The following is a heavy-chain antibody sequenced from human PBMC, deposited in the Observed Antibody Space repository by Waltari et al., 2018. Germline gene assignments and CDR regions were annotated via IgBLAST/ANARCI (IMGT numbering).Heavy chain of an antibody. V-gene: IGHV3-21*01. CDR1: GFTFSSYS. CDR2: ISSSSSYI. Sequence: EVQLVESGVGLVKPGGSLRVSCAASGFTFSSYSMNCVRQAPGKGLEWVSSISSSSSYIYYAGSVKGRFTISRDNAKNSLYLQMNSLRAEDTAVYYCASLQYYYDSDYWGQGTLVTVSS. D-gene: IGHD3-22*01. CDR3: ASLQYYYDSDY. J-gene: IGHJ4*02.